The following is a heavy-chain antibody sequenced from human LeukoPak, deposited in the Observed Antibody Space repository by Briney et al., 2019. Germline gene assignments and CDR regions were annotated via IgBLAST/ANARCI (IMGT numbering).Heavy chain of an antibody. CDR1: GYTFTGYY. V-gene: IGHV1-2*02. D-gene: IGHD6-13*01. J-gene: IGHJ5*02. CDR3: ARVRLYSSSFNWFDP. Sequence: GASVKVSCKGSGYTFTGYYMHWVRQAPGQGLEWMGWINPNSGGTNYAQKFQGRVTMTRDTSISTAYMELSRLRSDDTAVYYCARVRLYSSSFNWFDPWGQGTLVTVSS. CDR2: INPNSGGT.